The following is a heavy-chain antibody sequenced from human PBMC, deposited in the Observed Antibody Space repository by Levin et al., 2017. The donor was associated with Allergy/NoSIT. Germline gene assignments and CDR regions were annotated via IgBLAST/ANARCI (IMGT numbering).Heavy chain of an antibody. V-gene: IGHV3-30*18. Sequence: PGGSLRLSCAASGFSFSAFGMHWVRQAPGKGLEWVAVISYDGNDKYYADSVKGRFTISRDTPKNMLYLQMNSLRTEDTAVYYCVKDSVFGTSSGALDYWGQGALVTVSS. CDR3: VKDSVFGTSSGALDY. CDR1: GFSFSAFG. CDR2: ISYDGNDK. D-gene: IGHD6-25*01. J-gene: IGHJ4*02.